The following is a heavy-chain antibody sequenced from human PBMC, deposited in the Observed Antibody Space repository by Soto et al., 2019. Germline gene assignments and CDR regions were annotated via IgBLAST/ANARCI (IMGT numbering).Heavy chain of an antibody. J-gene: IGHJ4*02. CDR3: ARAIGPTIFDY. CDR2: IGTAGDT. V-gene: IGHV3-13*04. D-gene: IGHD3-22*01. CDR1: GFTFSSYD. Sequence: LRLSCSASGFTFSSYDMHWVRQGPGKGLEWVSAIGTAGDTNYAGSVKGRFTISRENAKNSLYLQMNSLRAGDTAIYFCARAIGPTIFDYWGQGTLVTVSS.